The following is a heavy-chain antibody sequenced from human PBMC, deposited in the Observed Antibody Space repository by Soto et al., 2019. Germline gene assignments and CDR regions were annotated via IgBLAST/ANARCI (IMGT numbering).Heavy chain of an antibody. D-gene: IGHD3-22*01. CDR2: IDPSDSQT. Sequence: GESLKISCKGSGYSFAGCWITWARQKPGKGLEWMGRIDPSDSQTYYSPSFRGHVTISVTKSITTVFLQWSSLRASDTAMYYCARQIYDSDTGPNFQYYFDSWGQGTPVTVSS. CDR1: GYSFAGCW. CDR3: ARQIYDSDTGPNFQYYFDS. V-gene: IGHV5-10-1*01. J-gene: IGHJ4*02.